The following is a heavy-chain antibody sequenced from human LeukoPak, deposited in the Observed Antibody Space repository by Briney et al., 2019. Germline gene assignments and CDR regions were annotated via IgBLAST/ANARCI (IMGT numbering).Heavy chain of an antibody. CDR2: INPNSGGT. J-gene: IGHJ5*02. CDR1: GYTFTGYY. Sequence: ASVKVPCKASGYTFTGYYMHWVRQAPGQGLEWMGWINPNSGGTNYAQKFQGWVTMTTDTSTSTAYMELRSLRSDDTAVYYCAAVAGRNWFDPWGQGTLVTVSS. D-gene: IGHD6-19*01. V-gene: IGHV1-2*04. CDR3: AAVAGRNWFDP.